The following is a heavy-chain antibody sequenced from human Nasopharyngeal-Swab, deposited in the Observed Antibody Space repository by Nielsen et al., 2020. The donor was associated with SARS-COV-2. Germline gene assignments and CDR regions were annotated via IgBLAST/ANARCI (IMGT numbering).Heavy chain of an antibody. CDR1: GFTFSSYD. CDR2: IGTAGDT. CDR3: ARGWGQNYYDSSGYYPYYFDY. J-gene: IGHJ4*02. Sequence: GESLKISCAASGFTFSSYDMHWVRQATGNGLEWVSAIGTAGDTYYPGSVKGRFTISRENAKNSLYLQMNSLRAGDTAVYYCARGWGQNYYDSSGYYPYYFDYWGQGTLVTISS. D-gene: IGHD3-22*01. V-gene: IGHV3-13*01.